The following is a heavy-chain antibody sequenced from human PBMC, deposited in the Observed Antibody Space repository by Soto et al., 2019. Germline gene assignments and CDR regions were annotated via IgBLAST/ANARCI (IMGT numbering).Heavy chain of an antibody. D-gene: IGHD1-7*01. Sequence: QVQLVESGGGVVQPGRYLRLSCAASGYTISSYGMHGVRQAPGKGLEWVAVISYDGSNKYYADSVKGRFTISRDNSKNTLYLQMNSLRAEDTAVYYCAKDIGWNYYYYYYYGMDVWGQGTTVTVSS. CDR2: ISYDGSNK. V-gene: IGHV3-30*18. J-gene: IGHJ6*02. CDR3: AKDIGWNYYYYYYYGMDV. CDR1: GYTISSYG.